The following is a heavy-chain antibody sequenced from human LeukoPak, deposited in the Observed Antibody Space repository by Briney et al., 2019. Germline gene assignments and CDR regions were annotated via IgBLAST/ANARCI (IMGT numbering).Heavy chain of an antibody. V-gene: IGHV3-15*01. CDR1: GFTFSSYS. Sequence: PGGSLRLSCAASGFTFSSYSMNWVRQAPGKGLEWVGHIKSKTDGGTTDYAAPVKGRFTISRDDSKNTLYLQMNSLKTEDTAMYYCTTVGYCDGTSCSGFDYWGQGTLVTVSP. J-gene: IGHJ4*02. CDR2: IKSKTDGGTT. D-gene: IGHD2-2*01. CDR3: TTVGYCDGTSCSGFDY.